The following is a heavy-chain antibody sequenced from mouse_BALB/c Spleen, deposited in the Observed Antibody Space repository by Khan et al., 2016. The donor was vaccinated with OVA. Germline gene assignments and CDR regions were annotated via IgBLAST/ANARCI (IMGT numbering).Heavy chain of an antibody. J-gene: IGHJ3*01. Sequence: QVQLKESGPGLVQPSQSLSITCTVSGFSLTTYGIHWVRQSPGKGLEWLGVIWSGGSTDYNAPFISRLSISQDNSKSQVFFKMNSLQADDTAIYYWARHSYRYDFTYWGQGTLVTVSA. V-gene: IGHV2-2*01. D-gene: IGHD2-12*01. CDR1: GFSLTTYG. CDR2: IWSGGST. CDR3: ARHSYRYDFTY.